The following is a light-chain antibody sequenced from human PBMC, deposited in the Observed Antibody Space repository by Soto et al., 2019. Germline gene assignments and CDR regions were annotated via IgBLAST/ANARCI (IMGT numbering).Light chain of an antibody. V-gene: IGLV2-14*01. Sequence: QSALTQPDSVSGSPGQSITISCTGTSSDVGGYNYVSWYQQHPGKAPKLMIYDVNNRPSGVSNRFSGSKSGNTASLTISGLQAEDEADYYCSSYTTSSLVVFGVGTKLPVL. CDR3: SSYTTSSLVV. J-gene: IGLJ2*01. CDR1: SSDVGGYNY. CDR2: DVN.